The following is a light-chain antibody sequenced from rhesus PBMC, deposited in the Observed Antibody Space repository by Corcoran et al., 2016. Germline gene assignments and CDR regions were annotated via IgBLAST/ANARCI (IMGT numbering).Light chain of an antibody. CDR1: QGITND. CDR3: QHYNSPPHS. V-gene: IGKV1-21*01. J-gene: IGKJ2*01. CDR2: EAS. Sequence: DIQMTQSPSSLSASVGDRVTITCRASQGITNDLAWYQQKPEKIPKLLIYEASSLQSVIPSRFSGSVSWTDFTLPSSSLQPEDFTTYYCQHYNSPPHSFGQGTKVEIK.